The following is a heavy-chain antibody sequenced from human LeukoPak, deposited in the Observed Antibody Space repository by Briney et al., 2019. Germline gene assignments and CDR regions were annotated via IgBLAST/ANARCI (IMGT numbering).Heavy chain of an antibody. CDR2: INTNTWNP. V-gene: IGHV7-4-1*02. J-gene: IGHJ4*02. CDR1: GYTFTSYT. D-gene: IGHD3-10*01. CDR3: ARKTVGPDRYFDF. Sequence: GASVKVSCKASGYTFTSYTMNWVRQAPGQGLEWMGWINTNTWNPTYAQGFTGRFVFSLDTSVSTAYLQISSLKVEDTAVYYCARKTVGPDRYFDFWGQGTLVTVSS.